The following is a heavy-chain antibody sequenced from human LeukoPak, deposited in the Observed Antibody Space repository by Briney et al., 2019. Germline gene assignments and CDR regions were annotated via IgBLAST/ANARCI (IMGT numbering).Heavy chain of an antibody. CDR1: GYTFTSYY. CDR2: INPSGGST. CDR3: ATLTDAVAGIASGY. J-gene: IGHJ4*02. D-gene: IGHD6-19*01. V-gene: IGHV1-46*01. Sequence: ASVKVSCKASGYTFTSYYMHWVRQAPGQGLEWMGIINPSGGSTSYAQKFQERVTITRDMSTSTAYMELSSLRSEDTAVYYCATLTDAVAGIASGYWGQGTLVTVSS.